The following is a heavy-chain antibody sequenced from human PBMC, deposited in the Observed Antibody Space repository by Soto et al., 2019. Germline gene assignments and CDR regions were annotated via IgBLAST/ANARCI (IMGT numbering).Heavy chain of an antibody. CDR1: GYTFTSYG. Sequence: QVQLVQSGAEVKKPGASVKVSCKASGYTFTSYGISWVRQAPGQGLEWMGWISAYNGNTNYAQKLQGRVTMTTDTSTSTAYMELRSLRSDDTAVYYCARDPRPYYDSSGPRENWFDPWGQGTLVTVSS. J-gene: IGHJ5*02. V-gene: IGHV1-18*01. D-gene: IGHD3-22*01. CDR3: ARDPRPYYDSSGPRENWFDP. CDR2: ISAYNGNT.